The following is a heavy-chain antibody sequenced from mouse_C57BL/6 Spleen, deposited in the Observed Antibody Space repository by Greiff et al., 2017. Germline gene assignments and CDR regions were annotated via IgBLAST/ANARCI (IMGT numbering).Heavy chain of an antibody. CDR3: ASGGSSVYQGCAY. Sequence: ESGPGLVKPSQSLSLTCSVTGYSITSGYYWNWIRQFPGNKLEWRGYISYDGSNNYNPSLKNRISITRDTSKNQFFLKLNSVTTEDTATYYCASGGSSVYQGCAYWGQGTLVTVSA. J-gene: IGHJ3*01. CDR2: ISYDGSN. V-gene: IGHV3-6*01. D-gene: IGHD3-2*02. CDR1: GYSITSGYY.